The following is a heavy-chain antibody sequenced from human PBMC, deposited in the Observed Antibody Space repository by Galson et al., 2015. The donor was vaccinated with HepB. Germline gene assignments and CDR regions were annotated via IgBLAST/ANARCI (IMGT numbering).Heavy chain of an antibody. CDR1: GGSISSSNW. D-gene: IGHD2-21*02. CDR2: VSYPGNI. CDR3: ARLVPSTAMFGRLTKFYFDF. V-gene: IGHV4-39*02. Sequence: SETLSLTCVVSGGSISSSNWWSWVRQPPGKGLEWIGSVSYPGNIYFSPSLKSRAAISGDMSRTPLSLNLRSAPATDTAISCCARLVPSTAMFGRLTKFYFDFWGPGVLITVSS. J-gene: IGHJ4*02.